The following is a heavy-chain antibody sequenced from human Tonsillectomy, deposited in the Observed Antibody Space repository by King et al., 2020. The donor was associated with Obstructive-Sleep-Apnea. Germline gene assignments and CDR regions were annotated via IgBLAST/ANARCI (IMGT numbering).Heavy chain of an antibody. J-gene: IGHJ4*02. Sequence: VQLVESGAEVKKPGASVKVSCKASVYTFTSYYMHWVRQAPGQGLVWMGIINPSGGSTSYAQKFQGRGTMTRDTSTSTVSMELSSLRSEATAVYYCAREMGQQSSDPYDYWGQGTLVTVSS. CDR2: INPSGGST. CDR1: VYTFTSYY. CDR3: AREMGQQSSDPYDY. D-gene: IGHD6-13*01. V-gene: IGHV1-46*01.